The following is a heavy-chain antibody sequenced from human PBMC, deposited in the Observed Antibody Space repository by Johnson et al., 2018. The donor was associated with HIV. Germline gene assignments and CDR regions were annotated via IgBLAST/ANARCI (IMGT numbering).Heavy chain of an antibody. J-gene: IGHJ3*02. CDR2: IYSGGST. V-gene: IGHV3-66*01. CDR3: TTMGLGSSSWRYDAFDI. D-gene: IGHD6-13*01. Sequence: MLLVESGGGLVQPGGSLRLSCAASGFTVSSNYMSWVRQAPGKGLEWVSVIYSGGSTYYADSVKGRFSISRDDSKNTLYLQMNSLKTEDTAVYYCTTMGLGSSSWRYDAFDIWGQGTMVTVSS. CDR1: GFTVSSNY.